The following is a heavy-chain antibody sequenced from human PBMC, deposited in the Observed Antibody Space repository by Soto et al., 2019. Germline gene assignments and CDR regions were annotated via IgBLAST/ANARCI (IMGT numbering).Heavy chain of an antibody. Sequence: PSETLSLTCAVSGGSISTSNWWSWVRQPPGKGLEWIGYIYYSGSANYNPSLKSRVTISVDTSKNQVSLKLSSVTTADTAVYYCSRAWGLRAGWFDPWGQGNLVTVSS. CDR2: IYYSGSA. V-gene: IGHV4-4*02. J-gene: IGHJ5*02. CDR1: GGSISTSNW. CDR3: SRAWGLRAGWFDP. D-gene: IGHD3-16*01.